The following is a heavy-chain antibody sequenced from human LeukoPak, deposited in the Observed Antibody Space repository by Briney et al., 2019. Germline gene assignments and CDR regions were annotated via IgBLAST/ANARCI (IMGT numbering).Heavy chain of an antibody. CDR1: GFPFNSYP. V-gene: IGHV3-64D*06. D-gene: IGHD3-10*01. J-gene: IGHJ4*02. Sequence: GGSLRLLCSASGFPFNSYPMHRVRQAPGKGLEYVSAIRSSGGSTYYAHSVKGRFTISRDNSKITLYLQMSSLRAEDTAVCCCVKVGVLWYGELAYVDYWGEGTLVGVCS. CDR3: VKVGVLWYGELAYVDY. CDR2: IRSSGGST.